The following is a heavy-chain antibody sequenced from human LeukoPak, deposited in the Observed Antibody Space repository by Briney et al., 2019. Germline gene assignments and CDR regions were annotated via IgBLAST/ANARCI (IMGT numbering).Heavy chain of an antibody. D-gene: IGHD6-19*01. CDR1: GYTFTSYG. CDR3: ARPVVAGNFDY. V-gene: IGHV1-18*01. Sequence: GASVKVSCKASGYTFTSYGISWARQAPGQGLEWMGWISGYSGNTKYAQKLQGRVTMTTDTSTTTAYMELRSLRSDDTAVYYCARPVVAGNFDYWGQGTLVTVSS. J-gene: IGHJ4*02. CDR2: ISGYSGNT.